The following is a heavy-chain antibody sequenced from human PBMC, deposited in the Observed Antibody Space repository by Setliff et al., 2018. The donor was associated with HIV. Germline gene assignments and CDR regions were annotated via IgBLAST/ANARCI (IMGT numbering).Heavy chain of an antibody. CDR3: ARHWNYDTGLDPFDI. D-gene: IGHD3-22*01. V-gene: IGHV4-59*08. CDR2: ASYSGNT. Sequence: SETLSLTCTVSGDSVSRYYWSWIRQSPGKGLEWIGYASYSGNTNYNPSLKSRVTMSTDTSKNQLSLKLNSVTAADTAVYYCARHWNYDTGLDPFDIWGQGTMVTVSS. CDR1: GDSVSRYY. J-gene: IGHJ3*02.